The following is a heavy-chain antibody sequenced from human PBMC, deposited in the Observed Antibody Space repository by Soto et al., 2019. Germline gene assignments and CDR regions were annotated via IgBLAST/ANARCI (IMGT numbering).Heavy chain of an antibody. CDR2: ISAYNGDT. CDR1: GYTFTSYG. Sequence: ASVKVSCKASGYTFTSYGISWVRQAPGQGLEWMGWISAYNGDTNYAQKLQGRVTMTTDTSTSTAYMELRSLRSDDTAVYYCARGYRWRYYDFWSALNYYYGMDVWGQGTTVTVSS. CDR3: ARGYRWRYYDFWSALNYYYGMDV. D-gene: IGHD3-3*01. V-gene: IGHV1-18*01. J-gene: IGHJ6*02.